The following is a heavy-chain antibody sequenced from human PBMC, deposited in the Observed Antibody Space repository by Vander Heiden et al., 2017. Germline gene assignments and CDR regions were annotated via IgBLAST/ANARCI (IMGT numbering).Heavy chain of an antibody. CDR3: TTGLGAPYYFDY. J-gene: IGHJ4*02. Sequence: EVQLVESGGGLVKPGGSLRLSCAASGFTFSNAWMSWVRQAPGKGLKWVGRIKSKTDGGTTDYAAPVKGRFTISRDDSKNTLYLQMNSLKTEDTAVYYCTTGLGAPYYFDYWGQGTLVTVSS. D-gene: IGHD1-26*01. CDR1: GFTFSNAW. CDR2: IKSKTDGGTT. V-gene: IGHV3-15*01.